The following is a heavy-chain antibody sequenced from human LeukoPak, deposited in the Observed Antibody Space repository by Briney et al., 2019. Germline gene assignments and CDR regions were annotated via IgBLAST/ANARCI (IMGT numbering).Heavy chain of an antibody. CDR2: IYTSGST. CDR1: GGSISSYY. V-gene: IGHV4-4*07. CDR3: ARGNTLCSGGSCSTNIDY. Sequence: SETLSLTCTVSGGSISSYYWSWIRQPAGKGLEWIGRIYTSGSTSYNPSLKSRVTMSVDTSKNQFSLKLSSVTAADTAVYYCARGNTLCSGGSCSTNIDYWGQGTLVPVSS. J-gene: IGHJ4*02. D-gene: IGHD2-15*01.